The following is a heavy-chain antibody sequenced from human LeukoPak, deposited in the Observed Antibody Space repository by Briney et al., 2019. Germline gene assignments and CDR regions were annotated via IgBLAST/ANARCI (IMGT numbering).Heavy chain of an antibody. D-gene: IGHD5-18*01. CDR2: INHSGST. CDR3: GYSYGSDAFDV. J-gene: IGHJ3*01. Sequence: SETLSLTCAVYGGSFSGYYWSWIRQPPGKGLEWIGEINHSGSTNYNPSLKSRVTISVDTSKNQFSLKLSSVTAADTAVYYCGYSYGSDAFDVWGQGTMVTVSS. CDR1: GGSFSGYY. V-gene: IGHV4-34*01.